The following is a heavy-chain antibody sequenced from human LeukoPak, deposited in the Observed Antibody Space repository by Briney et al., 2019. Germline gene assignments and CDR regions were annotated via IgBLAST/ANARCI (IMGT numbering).Heavy chain of an antibody. J-gene: IGHJ6*02. V-gene: IGHV3-48*01. Sequence: HSGGSLRLSCAASGFTFSSYSMNWVRQAPGKGLEWVSYITNSGSTTYYADSVKDRFTISRDNSKNTLYLQMNSLRAEDTAVYYCAKDGGDYDILTGYYDYYYYGMDVWGQGTTVTVSS. D-gene: IGHD3-9*01. CDR3: AKDGGDYDILTGYYDYYYYGMDV. CDR1: GFTFSSYS. CDR2: ITNSGSTT.